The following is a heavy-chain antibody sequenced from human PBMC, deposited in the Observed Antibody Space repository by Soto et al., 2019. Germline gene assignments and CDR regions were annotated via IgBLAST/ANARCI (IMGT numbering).Heavy chain of an antibody. V-gene: IGHV3-23*01. D-gene: IGHD4-4*01. CDR3: AKDRDDYRNYVFDY. Sequence: VQLLESGGGLVQPGGSLRLSCAASGFSFNNHAMTWVRQAPGKGLEWVSGISGSGSTTHYADSVKGRFTISRDNSKDTLYLQMNSLRPEDTAVYYCAKDRDDYRNYVFDYWGQGTLVTVSS. CDR2: ISGSGSTT. CDR1: GFSFNNHA. J-gene: IGHJ4*02.